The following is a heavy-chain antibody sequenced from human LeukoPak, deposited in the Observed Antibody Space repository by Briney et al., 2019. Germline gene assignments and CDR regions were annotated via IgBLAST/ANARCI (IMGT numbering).Heavy chain of an antibody. Sequence: SETLSLTCTVSGGSISSGSYYWSWIRQPAGKGLEWIGRIYTSGSTNYNPSLKSRVTISVDTSKNQFSLKLSSVTAADTAVYYCAGENSSGYYYPGYWGQGTLVTVSS. J-gene: IGHJ4*02. CDR3: AGENSSGYYYPGY. D-gene: IGHD3-22*01. V-gene: IGHV4-61*02. CDR1: GGSISSGSYY. CDR2: IYTSGST.